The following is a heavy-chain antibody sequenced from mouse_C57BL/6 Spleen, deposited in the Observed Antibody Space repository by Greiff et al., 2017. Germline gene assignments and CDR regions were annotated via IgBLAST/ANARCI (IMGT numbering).Heavy chain of an antibody. CDR3: ARETGFFAY. J-gene: IGHJ3*01. D-gene: IGHD4-1*01. CDR2: INPNNGGT. V-gene: IGHV1-18*01. Sequence: VQLKQSGPELVKPGASVKIPCKASGYTFTDYNMDWVKQSHGKSLEWIGDINPNNGGTIYNQKFKGKATLTVDKSSSTAYMELRSLTSEDTAVYYCARETGFFAYWGQGTLVTVSA. CDR1: GYTFTDYN.